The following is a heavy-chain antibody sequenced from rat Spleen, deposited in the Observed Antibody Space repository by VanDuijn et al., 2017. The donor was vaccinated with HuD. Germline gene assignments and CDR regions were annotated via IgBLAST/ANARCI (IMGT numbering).Heavy chain of an antibody. J-gene: IGHJ2*01. CDR3: ARHGYDGSYYYWDY. V-gene: IGHV5-25*01. CDR1: GFTFSNYH. CDR2: ISTGGGDT. D-gene: IGHD1-12*02. Sequence: EVQLVESGGGLVQPGRSMKFSCAASGFTFSNYHMAWVRQAPTKGLEWVASISTGGGDTYYRDSVKGRFTISRDIAKSSLYLQMDSLRSEDTASYYCARHGYDGSYYYWDYCGQGVMVTVSS.